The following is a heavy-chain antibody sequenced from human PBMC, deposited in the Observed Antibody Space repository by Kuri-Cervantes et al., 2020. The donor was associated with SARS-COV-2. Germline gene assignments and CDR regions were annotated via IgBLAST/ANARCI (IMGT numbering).Heavy chain of an antibody. CDR2: IYYSGST. CDR1: GGSISSYY. D-gene: IGHD3-9*01. V-gene: IGHV4-59*01. J-gene: IGHJ4*02. Sequence: SETLSLTCTVSGGSISSYYWSWIRQPPGKGLEWIGYIYYSGSTNYNPSLKGRVTISVDTSKNQFSLKLSSVTAADTAVYYCARHHSGGGFDWLLDYWGQGTLVTVSS. CDR3: ARHHSGGGFDWLLDY.